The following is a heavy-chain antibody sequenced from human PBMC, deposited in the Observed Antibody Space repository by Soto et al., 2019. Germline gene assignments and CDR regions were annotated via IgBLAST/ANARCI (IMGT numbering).Heavy chain of an antibody. Sequence: PXQALSLTSAISGDSVSSNSAAWNWIRQSPSRGLEWLGRTYYRSKWYNDYAVSVKSRITINPDTSKNQFSLQLNSVTPEDTAVYYCARTKIVVPAAIPTGMDVWGQGTTVTVSS. V-gene: IGHV6-1*01. J-gene: IGHJ6*02. D-gene: IGHD2-2*01. CDR1: GDSVSSNSAA. CDR2: TYYRSKWYN. CDR3: ARTKIVVPAAIPTGMDV.